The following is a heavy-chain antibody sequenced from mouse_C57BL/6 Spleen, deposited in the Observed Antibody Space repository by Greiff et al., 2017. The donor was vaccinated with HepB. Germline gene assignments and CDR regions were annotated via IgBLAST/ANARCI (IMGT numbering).Heavy chain of an antibody. V-gene: IGHV2-2*01. D-gene: IGHD2-4*01. Sequence: VQLQESGPGLVQPSQSLSITCTVSGFSLTSYGVHWVRQSPGKGLEWLGVIWSGGSTDYNAAFISRLSISKDNSKSQVFFKMNSLQADDTAIYYCARGGLRRYYAMDYWGQGTSVTVSS. J-gene: IGHJ4*01. CDR1: GFSLTSYG. CDR2: IWSGGST. CDR3: ARGGLRRYYAMDY.